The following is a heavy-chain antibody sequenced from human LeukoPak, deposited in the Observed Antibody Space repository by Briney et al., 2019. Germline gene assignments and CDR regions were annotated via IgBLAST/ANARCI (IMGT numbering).Heavy chain of an antibody. D-gene: IGHD6-19*01. CDR3: ATTWSAVYSSGWYADY. V-gene: IGHV1-24*01. CDR2: FDPEDGET. J-gene: IGHJ4*02. Sequence: ASVKVSCKASGYTFTSFGISWVRQAPGKGLEWMGGFDPEDGETIYAQKFQGRVTMTEDTSTDTAYMELSSLRSEDTAVYYCATTWSAVYSSGWYADYWGQGTLVTVSS. CDR1: GYTFTSFG.